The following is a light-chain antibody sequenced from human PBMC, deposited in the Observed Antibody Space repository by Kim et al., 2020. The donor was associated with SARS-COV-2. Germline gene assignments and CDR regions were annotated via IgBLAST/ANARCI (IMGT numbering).Light chain of an antibody. Sequence: SYELTQPPSVSVSPGQTASITCSGDKLGDKYACWYQQKPGQSPVLVIYQHSKRPSGIPERFSGSNSGNTATLTISGTQAMDEADYYCQAWDSSTGVFGGG. V-gene: IGLV3-1*01. CDR1: KLGDKY. J-gene: IGLJ2*01. CDR2: QHS. CDR3: QAWDSSTGV.